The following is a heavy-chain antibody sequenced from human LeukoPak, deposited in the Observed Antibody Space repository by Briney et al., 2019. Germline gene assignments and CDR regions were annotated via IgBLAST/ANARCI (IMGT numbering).Heavy chain of an antibody. V-gene: IGHV1-69*13. Sequence: SVKVSCKASGGTFSSYAISWVRQAPAQGLEWMGGIIPIFGTANYAQKFQGRVTITADESTSTAYMELSSLRSEDTAVYYCASAYDSSGYSHYYYYYYMDVWGKGTTVTISS. D-gene: IGHD3-22*01. J-gene: IGHJ6*03. CDR1: GGTFSSYA. CDR3: ASAYDSSGYSHYYYYYYMDV. CDR2: IIPIFGTA.